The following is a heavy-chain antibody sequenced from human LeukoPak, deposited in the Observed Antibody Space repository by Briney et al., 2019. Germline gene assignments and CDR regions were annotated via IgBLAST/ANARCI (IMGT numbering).Heavy chain of an antibody. J-gene: IGHJ4*02. V-gene: IGHV3-48*04. CDR3: ARGLGAPLDY. Sequence: GGSLRLSCAASGFTFSSYSMNWVRQAPGKGLEWVSYISSSSSTIYYADSVKGRFTISRDNAKNSLYLQMNSLRAEDTAVYYCARGLGAPLDYWGQGTLVTVSS. D-gene: IGHD1-26*01. CDR2: ISSSSSTI. CDR1: GFTFSSYS.